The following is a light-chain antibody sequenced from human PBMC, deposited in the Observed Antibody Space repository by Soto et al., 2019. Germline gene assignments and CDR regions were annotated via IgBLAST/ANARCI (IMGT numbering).Light chain of an antibody. CDR3: QQLNSYPRFT. V-gene: IGKV1-9*01. J-gene: IGKJ3*01. CDR1: QGIGSY. Sequence: DIQLTQSPSFLSASVGDRVTITCRASQGIGSYLAWYQQKPGKAPKLLIYSASTLQSGVPSRFSGSGSGTDFTLTISSLQPEDFATYYCQQLNSYPRFTFGPGTKVDIK. CDR2: SAS.